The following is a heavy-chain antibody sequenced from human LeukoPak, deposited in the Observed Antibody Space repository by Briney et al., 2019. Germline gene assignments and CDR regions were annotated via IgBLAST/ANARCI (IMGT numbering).Heavy chain of an antibody. CDR1: GGSFSDYY. CDR3: AREVGRRQQLATFDP. D-gene: IGHD6-13*01. CDR2: INHSGST. Sequence: SETLSLTCGVYGGSFSDYYWSWIRQPPGKGLEWIGEINHSGSTNYNPSLKSRVTISVDTSKNQFSLKVNSVTAADTAVYYCAREVGRRQQLATFDPWGQGTLVTVSS. V-gene: IGHV4-34*01. J-gene: IGHJ5*02.